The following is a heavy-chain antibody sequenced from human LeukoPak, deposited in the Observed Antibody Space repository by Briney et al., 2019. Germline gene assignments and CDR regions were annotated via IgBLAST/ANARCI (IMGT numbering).Heavy chain of an antibody. CDR1: GFTVSSNY. D-gene: IGHD5-18*01. J-gene: IGHJ4*02. V-gene: IGHV3-53*05. Sequence: GGSLRLSCAASGFTVSSNYMSWVRQAPGKGLEWVSVIYSGGSTYYADSVKGRFTISRDNSKNTLYLQRNSLRAEDTAVYYCAKGQGEQLCDYWGQGTLVTVSS. CDR3: AKGQGEQLCDY. CDR2: IYSGGST.